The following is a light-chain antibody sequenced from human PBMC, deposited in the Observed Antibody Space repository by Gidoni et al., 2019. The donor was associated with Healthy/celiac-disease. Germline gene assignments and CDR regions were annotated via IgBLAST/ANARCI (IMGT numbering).Light chain of an antibody. V-gene: IGLV3-10*01. CDR1: ALPKKY. J-gene: IGLJ1*01. Sequence: SYELPQPPSVSVSPGQTARITCSGDALPKKYAYWYQQKSGQPPVLVIYQDSKRPSGIPERCSGSSSGTMATLTISGAQVEDEADYYCYSTDSSGNHRGVFGTGTKVTVL. CDR3: YSTDSSGNHRGV. CDR2: QDS.